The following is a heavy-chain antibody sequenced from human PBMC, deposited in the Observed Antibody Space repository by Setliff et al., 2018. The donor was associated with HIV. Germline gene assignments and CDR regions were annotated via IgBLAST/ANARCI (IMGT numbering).Heavy chain of an antibody. Sequence: PGGSLRLSCAASGASFRNFGLNWGRQAPGKGLEWMAYISSRSDSIYYADSVKARFTVSRDNDKNSLYLQMKNMRAEDTAVYYCAMDTSLAYWGQGTLVTASS. J-gene: IGHJ4*02. D-gene: IGHD5-18*01. V-gene: IGHV3-48*01. CDR1: GASFRNFG. CDR2: ISSRSDSI. CDR3: AMDTSLAY.